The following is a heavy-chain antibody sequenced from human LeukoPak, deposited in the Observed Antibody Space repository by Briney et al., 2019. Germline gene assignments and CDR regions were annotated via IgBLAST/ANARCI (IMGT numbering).Heavy chain of an antibody. D-gene: IGHD2-2*01. CDR3: ARGGFCSSTSCYSGWFDP. J-gene: IGHJ5*02. Sequence: ASVKVSCKASGYTFTSYGISWVRQAPGQGLEWMGWISAYNGNTNYAQKLQGRVTMTTDTSTSTAYMELRSLRSDDTAVYYCARGGFCSSTSCYSGWFDPWDQGTLVTVSS. CDR2: ISAYNGNT. V-gene: IGHV1-18*01. CDR1: GYTFTSYG.